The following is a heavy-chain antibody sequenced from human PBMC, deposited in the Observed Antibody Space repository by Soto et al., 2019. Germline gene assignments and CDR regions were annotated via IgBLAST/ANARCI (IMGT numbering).Heavy chain of an antibody. V-gene: IGHV1-18*01. CDR1: GYTFTMYA. Sequence: ASVNVSSPTSGYTFTMYAICWFQQAPGQGLEWMGWISAYNGNTDYAQKFQGRVTMTTDTSTNTAYMDLRSLRSDDTAVYYCARVPPEDYDSSGYTDYWGQGTLVTVSS. J-gene: IGHJ4*02. CDR3: ARVPPEDYDSSGYTDY. D-gene: IGHD3-22*01. CDR2: ISAYNGNT.